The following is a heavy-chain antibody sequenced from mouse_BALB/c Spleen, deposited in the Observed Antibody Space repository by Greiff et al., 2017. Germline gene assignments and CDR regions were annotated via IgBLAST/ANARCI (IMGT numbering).Heavy chain of an antibody. D-gene: IGHD4-1*01. CDR2: ISSGSSTI. CDR3: ARGNWGLDY. V-gene: IGHV5-17*02. J-gene: IGHJ2*01. Sequence: LVESGGGLVQPGGSRKLSCAASGFTFSSFGMHWVRQAPEKGLEWVAYISSGSSTIYYADTVKGRFTISRDNPKNTLFLQMTSLRSEDTAMYYCARGNWGLDYWGQGTTLTVSS. CDR1: GFTFSSFG.